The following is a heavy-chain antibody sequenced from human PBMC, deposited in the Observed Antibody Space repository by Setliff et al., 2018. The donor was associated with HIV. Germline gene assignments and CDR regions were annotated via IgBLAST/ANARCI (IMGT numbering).Heavy chain of an antibody. Sequence: GGSLRLSCAASGFTFDDYTMHWVRQAPGKGLEWVAVIWYDGSNKYYADSVKGRFTISRDNSKNTLYLQMNSLRAEDTAVYYCAADLVGSYNFWGGYYQGPDAFDIWGQGTMVT. CDR3: AADLVGSYNFWGGYYQGPDAFDI. CDR1: GFTFDDYT. D-gene: IGHD3-3*01. J-gene: IGHJ3*02. CDR2: IWYDGSNK. V-gene: IGHV3-33*08.